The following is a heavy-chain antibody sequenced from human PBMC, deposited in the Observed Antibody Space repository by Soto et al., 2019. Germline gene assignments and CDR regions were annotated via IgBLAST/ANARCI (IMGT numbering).Heavy chain of an antibody. CDR1: GFSFCNYW. CDR3: AAYGDYVKGFDN. D-gene: IGHD4-17*01. Sequence: EVQLVESGGGFVQAGGGALRLSCAASGFSFCNYWMHWVRQTPGKGLVWVSRINSDGGSTTYADSVKGRFTISRDNAKNTLSLQMNSLRAEDTAVYYCAAYGDYVKGFDNWGQGTLVTVSS. V-gene: IGHV3-74*01. CDR2: INSDGGST. J-gene: IGHJ4*02.